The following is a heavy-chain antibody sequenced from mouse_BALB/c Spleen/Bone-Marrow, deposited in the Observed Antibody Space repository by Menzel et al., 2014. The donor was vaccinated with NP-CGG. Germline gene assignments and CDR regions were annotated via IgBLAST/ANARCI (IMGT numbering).Heavy chain of an antibody. V-gene: IGHV1S81*02. Sequence: QVQLQQPGAELVKPGASVKVSCKASGYTFTNNWMHWVKQRPGQGLEWIGEINPSNGRTNYNEKFKNKVALTVDKSSSTAYMQLSRLTPEDTAVYYCARWHGNYVRYALDYWGRGTSVTVSS. CDR2: INPSNGRT. CDR3: ARWHGNYVRYALDY. CDR1: GYTFTNNW. J-gene: IGHJ4*01. D-gene: IGHD2-1*01.